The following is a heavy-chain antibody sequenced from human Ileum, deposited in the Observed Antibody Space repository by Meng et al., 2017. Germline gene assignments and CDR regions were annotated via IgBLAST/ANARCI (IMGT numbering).Heavy chain of an antibody. V-gene: IGHV4-61*01. J-gene: IGHJ5*02. CDR2: VYNTGNT. CDR1: GGSASSANSY. CDR3: ARGGGGGWPNWFDP. Sequence: QVRLQESGPGLVRPSETLSLTCTVSGGSASSANSYWSWIRQTPGKGLEWIGYVYNTGNTNSNPSLRSRLTMSVDTSNSQFSLKLTSVTAADTAVYYCARGGGGGWPNWFDPWGQGTLVTVSS. D-gene: IGHD6-19*01.